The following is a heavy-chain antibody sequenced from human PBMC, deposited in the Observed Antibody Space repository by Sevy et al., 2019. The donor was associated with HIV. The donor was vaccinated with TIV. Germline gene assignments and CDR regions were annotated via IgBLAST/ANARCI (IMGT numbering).Heavy chain of an antibody. CDR3: ARVRGSGYFRAAFDI. CDR2: ISSSSSYI. CDR1: GFTFSSYS. J-gene: IGHJ3*02. Sequence: GSLRLSCAASGFTFSSYSMNWVRQAPGKGLEWVSSISSSSSYIYYADSVKGRFTISRDNAKNSLYLQMNSLRAEDTAVYYCARVRGSGYFRAAFDIWGQGTMVTVSS. D-gene: IGHD3-22*01. V-gene: IGHV3-21*01.